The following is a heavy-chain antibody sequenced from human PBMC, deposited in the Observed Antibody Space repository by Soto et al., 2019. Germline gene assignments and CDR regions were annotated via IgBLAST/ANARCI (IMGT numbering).Heavy chain of an antibody. CDR1: GFTFSDYG. V-gene: IGHV3-30*18. CDR3: AKDHWAAYSGYAIRNDLDV. J-gene: IGHJ6*02. CDR2: ISYEGSKT. Sequence: QVQLVESGGGVVQPGRSLRLSCAASGFTFSDYGIHWVRQAPGKGLEWVAVISYEGSKTYYADSVKGRFTISRDNSKNTLYLQTASLRPEDTAVYYCAKDHWAAYSGYAIRNDLDVWGQGTTVTVSS. D-gene: IGHD5-12*01.